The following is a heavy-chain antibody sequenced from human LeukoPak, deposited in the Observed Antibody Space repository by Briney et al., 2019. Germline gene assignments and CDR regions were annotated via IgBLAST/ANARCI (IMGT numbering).Heavy chain of an antibody. V-gene: IGHV3-9*01. CDR1: GFTLEDYG. CDR3: AKDSEARSISWYSHFDL. CDR2: VTWSSRSK. D-gene: IGHD6-13*01. Sequence: PGGSLRLSCEASGFTLEDYGIHWVRQVPGKGLEWVSGVTWSSRSKKYADSVRGRFSISRDDANNSLFLKMNNLRPEDTALYYCAKDSEARSISWYSHFDLWGRGTLVTVSS. J-gene: IGHJ2*01.